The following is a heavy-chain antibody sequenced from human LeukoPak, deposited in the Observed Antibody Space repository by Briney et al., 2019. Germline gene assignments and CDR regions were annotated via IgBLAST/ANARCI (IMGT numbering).Heavy chain of an antibody. J-gene: IGHJ4*02. CDR3: AARPGGDYYDSSGYYFDY. D-gene: IGHD3-22*01. Sequence: PGGSLRLSCAASGFTFSSYAMSWVRQAPGKGLEWVSAISGSGGSTYYADSVKGRFTISRDNSKNTLYLQMNSLSAEDTAVYYCAARPGGDYYDSSGYYFDYWGQGTLVTVSS. V-gene: IGHV3-23*01. CDR2: ISGSGGST. CDR1: GFTFSSYA.